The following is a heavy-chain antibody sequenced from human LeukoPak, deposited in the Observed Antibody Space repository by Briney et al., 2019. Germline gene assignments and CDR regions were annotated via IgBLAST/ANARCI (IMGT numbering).Heavy chain of an antibody. CDR2: IKQDGGEK. V-gene: IGHV3-7*01. CDR1: GFSFSSYW. J-gene: IGHJ4*02. D-gene: IGHD2-2*01. Sequence: GGSLRLSCAASGFSFSSYWMNWVRQAPGKGLEWVANIKQDGGEKYYVDSVKGRFTISRDNSKNTLYLQMNSLRAEDTAVYYCARDVYQLLWGPFDYWGQGTLVTVSS. CDR3: ARDVYQLLWGPFDY.